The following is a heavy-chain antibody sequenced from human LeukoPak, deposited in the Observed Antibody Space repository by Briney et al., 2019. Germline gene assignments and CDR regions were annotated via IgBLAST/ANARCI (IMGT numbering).Heavy chain of an antibody. CDR1: GGTFSSYA. CDR3: AGTYYYDSSGYY. Sequence: GASVTVSCKASGGTFSSYAISWVRQAPGQGLEWMGEIIPIFGTANYAQKFQGRVTITADESTSTAYMELSSLRSEDTAVYYCAGTYYYDSSGYYWGQGTLVTVSS. V-gene: IGHV1-69*13. J-gene: IGHJ4*02. D-gene: IGHD3-22*01. CDR2: IIPIFGTA.